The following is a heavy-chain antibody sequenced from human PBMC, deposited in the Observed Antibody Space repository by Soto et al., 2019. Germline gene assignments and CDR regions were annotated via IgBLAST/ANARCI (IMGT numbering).Heavy chain of an antibody. D-gene: IGHD5-12*01. J-gene: IGHJ6*03. Sequence: SETLSLTCTVSGGSISSSSYYWGWIRQPPGKGLEWIGSIYYSGSTYYNPSLKSRVTISVDTSKNQFSLKLSSVTAADTAVYYCARQGRSGYDVYYYYYYMDVWGKGTTVTVSS. CDR3: ARQGRSGYDVYYYYYYMDV. CDR1: GGSISSSSYY. V-gene: IGHV4-39*01. CDR2: IYYSGST.